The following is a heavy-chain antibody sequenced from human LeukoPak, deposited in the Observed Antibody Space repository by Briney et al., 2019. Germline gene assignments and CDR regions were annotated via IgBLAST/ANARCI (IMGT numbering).Heavy chain of an antibody. CDR2: ISSSSSYI. CDR3: ARDTARYYFDY. Sequence: PGESLRLSCAASGFTFSSYSMNWVRQAPGKGLEWVSSISSSSSYIYYADSVKGRFTISRDNAKNSLYLQMNSLRAEDTAVYYCARDTARYYFDYWGQGTLVTVSS. CDR1: GFTFSSYS. J-gene: IGHJ4*02. D-gene: IGHD2-21*02. V-gene: IGHV3-21*01.